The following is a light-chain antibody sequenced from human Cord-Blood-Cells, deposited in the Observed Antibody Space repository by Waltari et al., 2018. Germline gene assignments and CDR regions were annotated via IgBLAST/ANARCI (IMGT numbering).Light chain of an antibody. Sequence: SALTQPASVSGSPGQSITISCTGTSSDVGGYNYVSWYQQHPGKAPKLMLYDVSNRPSGVSNRFSGSKSGNTASLTISGLQAEDEADYYCSSYTSSSTWVFGGGTKLTVL. CDR1: SSDVGGYNY. CDR3: SSYTSSSTWV. CDR2: DVS. J-gene: IGLJ3*02. V-gene: IGLV2-14*03.